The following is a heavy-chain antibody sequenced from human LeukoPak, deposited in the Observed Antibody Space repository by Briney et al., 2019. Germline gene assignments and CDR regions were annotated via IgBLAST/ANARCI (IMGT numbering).Heavy chain of an antibody. D-gene: IGHD3-10*01. CDR2: ISNSGSTI. CDR3: ARIKGYYGSRSGMDV. CDR1: GFTFSSYE. V-gene: IGHV3-48*03. Sequence: GGSLRLSCAASGFTFSSYEMNWVRQALGKGLEWVSYISNSGSTIYYADSVKSRFAISRDNAKNSLYLQMNSLRAEDTAVYYCARIKGYYGSRSGMDVWGQGTTVTVSS. J-gene: IGHJ6*02.